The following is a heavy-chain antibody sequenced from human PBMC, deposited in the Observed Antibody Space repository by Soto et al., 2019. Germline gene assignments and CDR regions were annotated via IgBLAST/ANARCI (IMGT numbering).Heavy chain of an antibody. CDR2: IYYSGST. V-gene: IGHV4-31*03. D-gene: IGHD3-10*01. CDR1: GGSISSGGYY. Sequence: QVQLQESGPGLVKPSQTLSLTCTVSGGSISSGGYYWSWIRQHPGKGLEWIGYIYYSGSTYYNPXLKSRVTISVXXSXNXXSLKLSSVTAADTAVYYCARGSTMVRGVTPNWFDPWGQGTLVTVSS. CDR3: ARGSTMVRGVTPNWFDP. J-gene: IGHJ5*02.